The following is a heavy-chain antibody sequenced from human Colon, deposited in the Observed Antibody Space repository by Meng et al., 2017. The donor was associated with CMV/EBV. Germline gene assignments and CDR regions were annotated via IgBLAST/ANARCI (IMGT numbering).Heavy chain of an antibody. Sequence: GGSLRLSCAASGFTFSNSYMTWIRQAPGKGLEWVAHISSTGNSISYADSVKGRFTISRDNAKDSLYLQMNSLRAEDTAVYYCASEGGCSRSACYSRWGQGTLVTVSS. CDR1: GFTFSNSY. CDR3: ASEGGCSRSACYSR. J-gene: IGHJ4*02. D-gene: IGHD2-15*01. V-gene: IGHV3-11*01. CDR2: ISSTGNSI.